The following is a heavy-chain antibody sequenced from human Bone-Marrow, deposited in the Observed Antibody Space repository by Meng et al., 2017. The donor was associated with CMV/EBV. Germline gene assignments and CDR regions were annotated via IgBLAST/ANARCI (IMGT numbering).Heavy chain of an antibody. V-gene: IGHV3-33*03. Sequence: GESLKISCAASGFTFSSYGMHWVRQAPSKGLEWVAVIWYDGSNKYYADSVKGRFTISRDNAKNSLYLQMNSLRAEDTAVYYCARALGYCSSTSCYTFDYWGQGTLVTVSS. CDR3: ARALGYCSSTSCYTFDY. J-gene: IGHJ4*02. CDR1: GFTFSSYG. D-gene: IGHD2-2*02. CDR2: IWYDGSNK.